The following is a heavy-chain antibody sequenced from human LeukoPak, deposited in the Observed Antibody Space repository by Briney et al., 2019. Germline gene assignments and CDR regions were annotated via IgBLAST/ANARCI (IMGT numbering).Heavy chain of an antibody. D-gene: IGHD1-26*01. V-gene: IGHV3-7*01. Sequence: PGGSLRLSCAASGFTFRSYWMAWVRQAPGKGLEWVANIKEDESAKHQADSVKGRFTISRDNAQNSVYLQMSSLRGEDTAVYYCARDVGGSLDYWGQGTLVTVSP. J-gene: IGHJ4*02. CDR2: IKEDESAK. CDR1: GFTFRSYW. CDR3: ARDVGGSLDY.